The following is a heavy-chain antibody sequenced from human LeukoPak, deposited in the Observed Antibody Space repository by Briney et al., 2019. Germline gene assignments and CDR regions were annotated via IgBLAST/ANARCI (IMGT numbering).Heavy chain of an antibody. Sequence: PGGSLRLSCAASGFTFSSYGMHWVRQAPGKGLEWVAFIRYDGSNKYYADSVKGRFTISRDNAKNSLYLQMNSLRAEDTAVYYCARVPITMVRGVIIIPYYYYYGMDVWGQGTTVTVSS. J-gene: IGHJ6*02. V-gene: IGHV3-30*02. CDR2: IRYDGSNK. CDR3: ARVPITMVRGVIIIPYYYYYGMDV. CDR1: GFTFSSYG. D-gene: IGHD3-10*01.